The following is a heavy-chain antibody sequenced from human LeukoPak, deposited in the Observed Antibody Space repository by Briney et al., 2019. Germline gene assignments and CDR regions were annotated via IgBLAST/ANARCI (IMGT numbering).Heavy chain of an antibody. Sequence: GGSLRLSCAASGFTFSSCSMNWVRQAPGKGLEWVSSISSSSSYIYYADSVKGRFTISRDNAKNSLYLHMNSLRAEDTAVYYCARDLTPTYYYDSSGYNFDPWGQGTLVTVSS. J-gene: IGHJ5*02. V-gene: IGHV3-21*01. CDR3: ARDLTPTYYYDSSGYNFDP. CDR1: GFTFSSCS. CDR2: ISSSSSYI. D-gene: IGHD3-22*01.